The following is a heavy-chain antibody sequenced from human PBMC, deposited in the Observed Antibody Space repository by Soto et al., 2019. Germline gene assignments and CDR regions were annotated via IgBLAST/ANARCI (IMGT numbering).Heavy chain of an antibody. D-gene: IGHD3-22*01. CDR2: IYPGDSDT. J-gene: IGHJ3*02. V-gene: IGHV5-51*01. CDR1: GYSFTSYW. CDR3: ARLYYYDSSGPDACDI. Sequence: VESQKISCKGSGYSFTSYWIGWVRQMPGKGLEWMGIIYPGDSDTRYSPSFQGQVTISADKSISTAYLQWSSLKASDTAMYYCARLYYYDSSGPDACDIWGQGTVCSVSS.